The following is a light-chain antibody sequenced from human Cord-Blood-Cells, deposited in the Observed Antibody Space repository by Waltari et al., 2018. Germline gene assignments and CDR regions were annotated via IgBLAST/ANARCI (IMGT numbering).Light chain of an antibody. CDR1: KLGDKY. J-gene: IGLJ2*01. CDR3: QAWDSSNVV. Sequence: SYELTQPPSVSVSPGQTASITCPGDKLGDKYACWYQQKPGQSPLLVIYQDSKRPSGIPERFSGSNSGNTATLTISGTQAMDEADYYCQAWDSSNVVFGGGTKLTVL. CDR2: QDS. V-gene: IGLV3-1*01.